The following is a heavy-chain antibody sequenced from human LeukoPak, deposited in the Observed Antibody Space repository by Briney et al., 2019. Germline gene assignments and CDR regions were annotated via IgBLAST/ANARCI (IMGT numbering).Heavy chain of an antibody. CDR3: ARKDNSGKGPYFYDV. CDR1: GASINYYY. Sequence: SETLSLTCTVSGASINYYYWTWIRQPPGKWMEWNAYIYYSGTTNYNPSFRSRVTLSVDTSKSQISLRLSSVTDADTAVYFCARKDNSGKGPYFYDVWGQGTLVTVSS. V-gene: IGHV4-59*01. J-gene: IGHJ4*02. CDR2: IYYSGTT. D-gene: IGHD3-22*01.